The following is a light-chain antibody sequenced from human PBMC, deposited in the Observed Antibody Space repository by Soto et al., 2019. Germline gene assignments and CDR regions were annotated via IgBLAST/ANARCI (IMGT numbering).Light chain of an antibody. CDR2: EVS. Sequence: QSVLTQPPPASGSPGQSVPLSRPGTSSEIGAYNYVSWYQQLPCKAPKLIIYEVSKRPSGVPDRFSGSKSGNTASLTVSGLQAEDEADYYCTSYAGTYSFFYVFGTGTKVTVL. CDR1: SSEIGAYNY. CDR3: TSYAGTYSFFYV. V-gene: IGLV2-8*01. J-gene: IGLJ1*01.